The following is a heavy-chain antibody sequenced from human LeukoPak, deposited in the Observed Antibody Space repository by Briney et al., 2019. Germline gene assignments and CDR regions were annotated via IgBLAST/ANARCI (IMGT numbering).Heavy chain of an antibody. J-gene: IGHJ4*02. V-gene: IGHV1-18*01. CDR2: ISAYNGNT. D-gene: IGHD3-9*01. CDR3: ARDPLRYFDWLLSPVDY. Sequence: ASVKVSCKASGYTFTSYGISWVRQAPGQGLEWMGWISAYNGNTNYAQKLQGRVTMTTDTSTSTAYMELRSLRSDDTAVYYCARDPLRYFDWLLSPVDYWGQGTLVTVSS. CDR1: GYTFTSYG.